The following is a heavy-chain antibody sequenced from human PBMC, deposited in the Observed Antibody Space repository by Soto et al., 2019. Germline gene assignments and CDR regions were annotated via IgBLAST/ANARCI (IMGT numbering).Heavy chain of an antibody. CDR3: ASDGGHIVVVPAAIVSSSGGHPYYSYGMDV. CDR2: ISAYSGNT. J-gene: IGHJ6*02. Sequence: AAVKVSCKASGYTFTSYGISWVRQAPGQGLEGMGWISAYSGNTNYAQKLQGRGTMTTDTSTSTAYMELRSLRSADTAVYYCASDGGHIVVVPAAIVSSSGGHPYYSYGMDVWGQGTTVTVSS. D-gene: IGHD2-2*02. V-gene: IGHV1-18*04. CDR1: GYTFTSYG.